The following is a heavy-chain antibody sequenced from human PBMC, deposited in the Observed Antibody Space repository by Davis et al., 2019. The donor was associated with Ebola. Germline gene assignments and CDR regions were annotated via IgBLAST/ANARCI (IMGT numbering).Heavy chain of an antibody. CDR2: IYSSGST. CDR1: GGSISSNY. D-gene: IGHD6-19*01. J-gene: IGHJ5*02. V-gene: IGHV4-4*07. CDR3: ARGIVVAGSVWFDP. Sequence: PSETLSLTCTVSGGSISSNYWSWLRQPAGKGLEWIGRIYSSGSTDYNPSLKSRVTMSVDTSRNQFSLKVNSVTDADTAVYYCARGIVVAGSVWFDPWGQGTLVTVSS.